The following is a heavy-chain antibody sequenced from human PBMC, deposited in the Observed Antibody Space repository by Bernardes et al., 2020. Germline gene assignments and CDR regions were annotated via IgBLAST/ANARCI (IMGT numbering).Heavy chain of an antibody. V-gene: IGHV4-31*03. CDR3: ARENSYGALYFDY. CDR2: IYYSGNT. Sequence: SETLSLTCTVSGASISSGGYYWAWIRQRPGKGLEWIGYIYYSGNTYYNPSLKSRVTISVDTSKNQFSLKLSSVTAADTAVYYCARENSYGALYFDYWGQGTLVTVSS. D-gene: IGHD3-10*01. J-gene: IGHJ4*02. CDR1: GASISSGGYY.